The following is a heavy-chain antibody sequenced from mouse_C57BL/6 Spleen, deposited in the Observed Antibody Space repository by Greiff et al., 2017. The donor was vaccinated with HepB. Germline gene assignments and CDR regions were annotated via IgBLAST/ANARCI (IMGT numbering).Heavy chain of an antibody. D-gene: IGHD4-1*01. CDR2: IDPSDSYT. Sequence: QVQLQQPGAELVKPGASVKLSCKASGYTFTSYWMQWVKQRPGQGLEWIGEIDPSDSYTNYNQKFKGKATLTVDTSSSTAYMQLNSLTSEDSAVYYCARLGNPPYAKDYWGQGTSVTVSS. J-gene: IGHJ4*01. CDR3: ARLGNPPYAKDY. V-gene: IGHV1-50*01. CDR1: GYTFTSYW.